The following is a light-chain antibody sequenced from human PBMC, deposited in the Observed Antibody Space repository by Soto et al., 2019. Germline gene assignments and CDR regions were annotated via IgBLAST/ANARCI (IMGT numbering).Light chain of an antibody. CDR2: LGS. J-gene: IGKJ2*01. CDR3: MQTLQAPPFT. Sequence: DTVVSQSPLSLPVSPGEPASISCGSSQSLLHSNGYNYLEWYVQKPGQSPQLLVYLGSTRASGVPDRFSGSGSCTDFTLKISRVEAEDVGVYYCMQTLQAPPFTFGQGTKLEI. CDR1: QSLLHSNGYNY. V-gene: IGKV2-28*01.